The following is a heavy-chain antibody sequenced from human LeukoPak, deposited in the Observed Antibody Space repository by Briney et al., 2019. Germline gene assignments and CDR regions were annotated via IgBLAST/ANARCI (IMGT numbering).Heavy chain of an antibody. CDR2: INNGGSTT. J-gene: IGHJ4*02. V-gene: IGHV3-74*01. CDR1: GFTVSSNY. D-gene: IGHD2-8*01. CDR3: TRDRNGPFDY. Sequence: GGSLRLSCAASGFTVSSNYMSWVRQAPGKGLVWVSRINNGGSTTDYADSVKGRFTISRDNAKNTLYLQMNSLRGGDTAVYYCTRDRNGPFDYWGQGTLVTVSS.